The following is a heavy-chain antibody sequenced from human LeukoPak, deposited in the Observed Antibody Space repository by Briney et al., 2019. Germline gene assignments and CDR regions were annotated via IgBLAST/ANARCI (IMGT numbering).Heavy chain of an antibody. CDR3: AREFLVAVPYYYYMDV. CDR1: GFTFSSYA. CDR2: ISYDGSNK. Sequence: GGSLRLSCAASGFTFSSYAMHWVRQAPGKGLEWVAVISYDGSNKYYADSVKGRFTISRDNSKNTLYLQMNSLRAEDTAVYYCAREFLVAVPYYYYMDVWGKGTTVTVSS. J-gene: IGHJ6*03. D-gene: IGHD2-15*01. V-gene: IGHV3-30-3*01.